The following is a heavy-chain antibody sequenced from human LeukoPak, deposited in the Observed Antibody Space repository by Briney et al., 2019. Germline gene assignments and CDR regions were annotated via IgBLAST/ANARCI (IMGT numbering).Heavy chain of an antibody. D-gene: IGHD3-16*01. CDR1: GGSISSYY. J-gene: IGHJ4*02. V-gene: IGHV4-4*07. Sequence: SETLSLTCTVSGGSISSYYWSWIRQPAGKGLEWIGRIYTSGSTNYNPPLKSRFTISVDTSKNQFSLKLSSVTAADTAVYYCARYSLYDYVWGSYSQTFAFDYWGQGTLVTVSS. CDR3: ARYSLYDYVWGSYSQTFAFDY. CDR2: IYTSGST.